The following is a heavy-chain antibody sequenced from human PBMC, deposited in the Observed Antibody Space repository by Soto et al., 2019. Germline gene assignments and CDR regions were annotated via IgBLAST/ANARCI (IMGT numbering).Heavy chain of an antibody. J-gene: IGHJ5*02. Sequence: GGSLRLSCAASGFTFSSYAMSWVRQAPGKGLEWVSAISGSGGSIYYADSVKGRFTISRDNAKNSLYLQMNSLRAEDTAVYYWARGVAGSFAPWGQGTLVTVSS. CDR1: GFTFSSYA. V-gene: IGHV3-23*01. CDR2: ISGSGGSI. CDR3: ARGVAGSFAP. D-gene: IGHD3-10*01.